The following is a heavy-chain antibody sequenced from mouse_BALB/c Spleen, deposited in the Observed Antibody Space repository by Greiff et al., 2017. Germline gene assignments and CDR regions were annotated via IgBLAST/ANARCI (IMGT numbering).Heavy chain of an antibody. J-gene: IGHJ1*01. V-gene: IGHV14-1*02. CDR2: IDPANGNT. D-gene: IGHD1-1*01. CDR3: ARDYGSSYDWYFDV. CDR1: GYAFSSYW. Sequence: VQLKESGAELVRPGSSVKISCKASGYAFSSYWMNWVKQRPGQGLEWIGRIDPANGNTKYDPKFQGKATITADTSSNTAYLQLSSLTSEDTAVYYCARDYGSSYDWYFDVWGAGTTVTVSS.